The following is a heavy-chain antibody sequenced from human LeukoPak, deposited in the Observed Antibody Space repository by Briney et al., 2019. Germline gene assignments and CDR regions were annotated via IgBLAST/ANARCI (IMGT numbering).Heavy chain of an antibody. D-gene: IGHD4-17*01. CDR1: GGSISSGDYY. Sequence: SETLSLTCTVSGGSISSGDYYWSWIRQPPGKGLEWIGYIYYSGSTYYNPSLKSRATISVDTSKNQFSLKLSSVTAADTAVYYCARDRDDYGDYGGAFDIWGQGTMVTVSS. J-gene: IGHJ3*02. CDR3: ARDRDDYGDYGGAFDI. CDR2: IYYSGST. V-gene: IGHV4-30-4*08.